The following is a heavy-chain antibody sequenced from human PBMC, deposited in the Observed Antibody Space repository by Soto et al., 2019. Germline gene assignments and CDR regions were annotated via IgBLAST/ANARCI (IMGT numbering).Heavy chain of an antibody. CDR3: ARDTVDGTDF. J-gene: IGHJ4*02. CDR1: GYSFTAYH. D-gene: IGHD6-19*01. Sequence: ASVKVSCKASGYSFTAYHMHWLRQAPGQGPEWMGWINPNDGGTNYAQNFQGRVSMTRDTSSSTGYMELTGLRSDDTAVYYCARDTVDGTDFRGQGTLGTGSS. V-gene: IGHV1-2*02. CDR2: INPNDGGT.